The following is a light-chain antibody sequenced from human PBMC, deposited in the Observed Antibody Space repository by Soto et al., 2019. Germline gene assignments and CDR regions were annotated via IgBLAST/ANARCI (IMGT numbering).Light chain of an antibody. CDR3: QQRNDWPWT. Sequence: EIVLTQSPATLSLSPGQRATLSCRASQSVSGDLAWFQQKPGQAPRLLIYDTYNGATGLPARFSGSGSGTDFTLTISSLEPEEFAVYYCQQRNDWPWTFGQGTKVEIK. CDR2: DTY. V-gene: IGKV3-11*01. CDR1: QSVSGD. J-gene: IGKJ1*01.